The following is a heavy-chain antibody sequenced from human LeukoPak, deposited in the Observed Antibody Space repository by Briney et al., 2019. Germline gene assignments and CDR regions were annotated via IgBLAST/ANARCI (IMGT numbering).Heavy chain of an antibody. D-gene: IGHD3-9*01. CDR2: INPNTGGT. Sequence: AASVKVSCKASGYTFTSYYMHWVRQAPGQGLEWMGWINPNTGGTKYAQEFQGRVTMTGDTSLSIVQMELRSLTADDTAMYYCATPVPGYGALDVWGQGTMVTVSS. CDR3: ATPVPGYGALDV. V-gene: IGHV1-2*02. J-gene: IGHJ3*01. CDR1: GYTFTSYY.